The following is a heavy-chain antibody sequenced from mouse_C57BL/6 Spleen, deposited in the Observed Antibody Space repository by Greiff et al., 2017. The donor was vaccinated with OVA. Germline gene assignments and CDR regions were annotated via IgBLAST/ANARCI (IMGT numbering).Heavy chain of an antibody. D-gene: IGHD3-2*02. CDR3: ARWAAQATRTWFAY. CDR1: GYAFSSSW. Sequence: VKVVESGPELVKPGASVKISCKASGYAFSSSWMNWVKQRPGKGLEWIGRIYPGDGDTNYNGKFKGKATLTADKSSSTAYMQLSSLTSEDSAVYFCARWAAQATRTWFAYWGQGTLVTVSA. V-gene: IGHV1-82*01. CDR2: IYPGDGDT. J-gene: IGHJ3*01.